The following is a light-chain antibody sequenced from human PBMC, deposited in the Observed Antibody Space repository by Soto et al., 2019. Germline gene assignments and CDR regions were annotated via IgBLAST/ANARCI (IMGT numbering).Light chain of an antibody. CDR2: LGS. CDR1: QSLLHSNGYNY. J-gene: IGKJ1*01. Sequence: DIVMTQSPLSLPVTPGEPASISCRSSQSLLHSNGYNYLDWYLQKPGQSPQLLIYLGSNRASGVPDRFSGSGSGTHFTRKISRVEAEDVGVYYCMPALQTPRTFGQGTKVEIK. V-gene: IGKV2-28*01. CDR3: MPALQTPRT.